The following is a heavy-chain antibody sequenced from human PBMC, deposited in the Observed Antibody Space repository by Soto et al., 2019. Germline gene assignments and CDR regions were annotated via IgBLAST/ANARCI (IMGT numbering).Heavy chain of an antibody. CDR1: GYTFTSYG. Sequence: ASVKVSCKASGYTFTSYGISWVRQAPGQGLEWMGWISAHNGNTNYAQKLQGRVTMTTDTSTSTAYMELRSLRSDDTAVYYCARDRPMVRGVILPGGYWGQGTLVTVSS. CDR2: ISAHNGNT. CDR3: ARDRPMVRGVILPGGY. D-gene: IGHD3-10*01. V-gene: IGHV1-18*01. J-gene: IGHJ4*02.